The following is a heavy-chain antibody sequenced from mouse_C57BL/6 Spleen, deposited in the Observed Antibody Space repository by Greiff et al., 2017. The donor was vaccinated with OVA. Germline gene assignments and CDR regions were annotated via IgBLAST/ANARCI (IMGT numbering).Heavy chain of an antibody. CDR1: GYSITSGYY. D-gene: IGHD1-1*01. J-gene: IGHJ4*01. CDR2: ISYDGSN. Sequence: ESGPGLVKPSQSLSLTCSVTGYSITSGYYWHWIRQFPGNKLEWLGYISYDGSNNYNPSLKNRISITRDTSKNQFFLKLNSVTTEDTATYYCAREGYYGSYYAMDYWGQGTSVTVSS. V-gene: IGHV3-6*01. CDR3: AREGYYGSYYAMDY.